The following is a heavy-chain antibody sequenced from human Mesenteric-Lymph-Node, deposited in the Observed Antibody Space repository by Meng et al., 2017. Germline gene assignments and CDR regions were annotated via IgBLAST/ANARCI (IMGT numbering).Heavy chain of an antibody. CDR1: GYSISSTNW. CDR3: ARNVPGTSAYYD. Sequence: QVQLQESGPGMVKPSDTLSLPCAVSGYSISSTNWWGWIRQPPGKGLEWIGYIYYSGSTSYNPSLTSRVAMSVDTSKNQFSLNLNSVTAVDTAVYYCARNVPGTSAYYDWGQGTLVTVSS. J-gene: IGHJ4*02. V-gene: IGHV4-28*01. CDR2: IYYSGST. D-gene: IGHD3-22*01.